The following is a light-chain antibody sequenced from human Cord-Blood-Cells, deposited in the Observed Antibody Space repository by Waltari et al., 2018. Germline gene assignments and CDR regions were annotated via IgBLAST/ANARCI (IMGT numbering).Light chain of an antibody. Sequence: TQSPATLSVSPGERATLSCRASQSVSSNLAWYQQKPGQAPRLLIHGASTRATGIPARFSGSGSGTEFTLTISSLQSEDFAVYYCQQYNNWLFTFGPGTKVDIK. J-gene: IGKJ3*01. CDR2: GAS. CDR3: QQYNNWLFT. CDR1: QSVSSN. V-gene: IGKV3-15*01.